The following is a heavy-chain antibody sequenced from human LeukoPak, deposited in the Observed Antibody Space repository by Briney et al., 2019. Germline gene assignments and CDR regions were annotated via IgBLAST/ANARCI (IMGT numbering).Heavy chain of an antibody. CDR1: GFTFSNYW. J-gene: IGHJ4*02. CDR3: ARGPWGYSGYGFDY. CDR2: ISTNSDTI. Sequence: GESLRLSCAASGFTFSNYWVNWVRQAPGKVLEWISYISTNSDTIYYADSVKGRFTISRDNAKNSLYVQMNGLRAEDAAVYYCARGPWGYSGYGFDYWGQGTLVTVSS. D-gene: IGHD5-12*01. V-gene: IGHV3-48*04.